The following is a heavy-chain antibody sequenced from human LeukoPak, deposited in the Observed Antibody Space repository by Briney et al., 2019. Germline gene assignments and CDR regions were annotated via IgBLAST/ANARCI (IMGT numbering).Heavy chain of an antibody. CDR1: GGSFSGYY. Sequence: SETLSLTCAVYGGSFSGYYWSWIRQPPGKGLEWIGEINHSGSTNYNPSLKSRVTISVDTSKNQFSLKLSSVTAADTAVYYCARDYCNSATCYSDYWGQGTLVTVSS. CDR2: INHSGST. D-gene: IGHD2-2*01. J-gene: IGHJ4*02. V-gene: IGHV4-34*01. CDR3: ARDYCNSATCYSDY.